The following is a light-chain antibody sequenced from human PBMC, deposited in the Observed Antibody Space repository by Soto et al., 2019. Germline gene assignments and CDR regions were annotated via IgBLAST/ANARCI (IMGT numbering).Light chain of an antibody. CDR1: KNDIGLYDF. Sequence: SVLTQPPSASGSPGQSVTISCTGTKNDIGLYDFVSWYQHHPGKAPRLIIYEVVQRPSGVPDRFSGSKSGNTASLTVSGLQAADGADYFCKSYAGSNTYVFGSGTKVTVL. CDR3: KSYAGSNTYV. V-gene: IGLV2-8*01. J-gene: IGLJ1*01. CDR2: EVV.